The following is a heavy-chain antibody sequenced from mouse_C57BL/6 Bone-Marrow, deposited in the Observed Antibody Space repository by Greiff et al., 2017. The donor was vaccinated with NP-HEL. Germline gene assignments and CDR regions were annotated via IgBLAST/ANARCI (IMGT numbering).Heavy chain of an antibody. CDR1: GYTFTDYE. CDR3: TRPYYYGSWPFAY. Sequence: QVQLQQSGAELVRPGASVTLSCKASGYTFTDYEMHWVKQTPVHGLEWIGAIDPETGGTAYNQKFKGKAILTADKSSSTAYMELRSLTSEDSAVYYCTRPYYYGSWPFAYWGQGTLVTVSA. CDR2: IDPETGGT. D-gene: IGHD1-1*01. J-gene: IGHJ3*01. V-gene: IGHV1-15*01.